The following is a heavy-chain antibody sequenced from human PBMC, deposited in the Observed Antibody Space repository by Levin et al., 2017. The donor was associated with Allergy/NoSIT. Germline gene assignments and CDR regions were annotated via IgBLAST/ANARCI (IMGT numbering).Heavy chain of an antibody. CDR2: ISGSGGST. Sequence: GGSLRLSCAASGFTFSSYAMSWVRQAPGKGLEWVSAISGSGGSTYYADSVKGRFTISRDNSKNTLYLQMNSLRAEDTAVYYCANSGLHKRRYYGMDVWGQGTTVTVSS. CDR1: GFTFSSYA. CDR3: ANSGLHKRRYYGMDV. J-gene: IGHJ6*02. V-gene: IGHV3-23*01. D-gene: IGHD4-11*01.